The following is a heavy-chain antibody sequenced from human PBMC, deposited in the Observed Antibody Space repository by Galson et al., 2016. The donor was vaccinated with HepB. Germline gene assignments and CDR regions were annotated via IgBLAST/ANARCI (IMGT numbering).Heavy chain of an antibody. D-gene: IGHD3/OR15-3a*01. CDR3: ARGGLGNYYTYGMDV. Sequence: SLRLSCAVSGFNFRTYSVNLVRQAPGKGLEWVSSIDGSNDHIHYEDSVKGRFTMSRDDAKNLLYLQMNSLRAEDTAVYYCARGGLGNYYTYGMDVWGHGTTVTVSS. J-gene: IGHJ6*02. CDR2: IDGSNDHI. CDR1: GFNFRTYS. V-gene: IGHV3-21*01.